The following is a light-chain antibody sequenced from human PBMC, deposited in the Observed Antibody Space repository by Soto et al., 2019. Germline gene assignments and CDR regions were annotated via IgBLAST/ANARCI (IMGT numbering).Light chain of an antibody. V-gene: IGKV1-5*01. CDR1: QSVTNW. CDR3: QQYTTYPYT. Sequence: DIQMTQSPSTLSASVVDRVTITCRASQSVTNWLAWYQQKPGKAPNLLIYDASRLQSGIPSRFSGSGSGTEFTLTISSLQPDDFATYYCQQYTTYPYTFGQGTKLEIK. CDR2: DAS. J-gene: IGKJ2*01.